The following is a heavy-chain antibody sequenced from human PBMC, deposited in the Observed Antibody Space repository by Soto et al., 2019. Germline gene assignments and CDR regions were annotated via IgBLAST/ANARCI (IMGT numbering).Heavy chain of an antibody. J-gene: IGHJ4*02. V-gene: IGHV4-34*01. CDR3: ARGDYGGNSDDY. D-gene: IGHD4-17*01. Sequence: PSETLSLTCAVYGGSFSDYYWIWIRQPPGKGLEWIGEINHSGSTNYNPSLKSRVIISVDTSKNQFSLKLSSVTAADTAVYFCARGDYGGNSDDYWGRGTLVTVSS. CDR2: INHSGST. CDR1: GGSFSDYY.